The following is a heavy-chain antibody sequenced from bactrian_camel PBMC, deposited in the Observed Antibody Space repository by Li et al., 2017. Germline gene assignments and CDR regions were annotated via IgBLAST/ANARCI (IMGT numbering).Heavy chain of an antibody. V-gene: IGHV3S25*01. J-gene: IGHJ4*01. D-gene: IGHD5*01. CDR2: LKSSGGA. CDR3: VGRELTHCRN. CDR1: GFRFSDYS. Sequence: QLVESGGGLVQPGGSLRLSCAASGFRFSDYSMTWVRQAPGKGPEWVSELKSSGGAFYADPVKGRFTVSRDNDKNILYLQMNNLKLEDTAVYFCVGRELTHCRNWGQGTQVTVS.